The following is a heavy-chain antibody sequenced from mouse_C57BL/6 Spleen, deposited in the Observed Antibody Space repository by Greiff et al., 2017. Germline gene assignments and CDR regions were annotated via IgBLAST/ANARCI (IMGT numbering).Heavy chain of an antibody. D-gene: IGHD2-2*01. V-gene: IGHV3-1*01. CDR2: ISYSGST. CDR3: AIWLRRNYYAMDY. J-gene: IGHJ4*01. CDR1: GYSITSGYD. Sequence: EVMLVESGPGMVKPSQSLSLTCTVTGYSITSGYDWHWIRHFPGNKLEWMGYISYSGSTNNNPSLKSRISITHDTSKNPFFLKLNSVTTEDTATYYCAIWLRRNYYAMDYWGQGTSVTVSS.